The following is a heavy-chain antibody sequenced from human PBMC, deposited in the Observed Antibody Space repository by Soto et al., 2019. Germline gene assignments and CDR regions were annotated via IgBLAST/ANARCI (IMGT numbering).Heavy chain of an antibody. J-gene: IGHJ5*02. CDR1: GDSVSSNSAA. CDR3: TRETRHSSSWYVVRPP. V-gene: IGHV6-1*01. Sequence: GDSVSSNSAAWNWIRQSPSRGLEWLGRTYYRSKWYNDYAVSVKSRITINPDTSKNQFSLQLNSVTPEDTAVYYCTRETRHSSSWYVVRPPWGQGTLVTVS. D-gene: IGHD6-13*01. CDR2: TYYRSKWYN.